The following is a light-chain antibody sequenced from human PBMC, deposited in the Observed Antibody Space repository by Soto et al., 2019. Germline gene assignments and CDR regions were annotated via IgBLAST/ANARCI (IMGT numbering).Light chain of an antibody. V-gene: IGKV1-9*01. J-gene: IGKJ4*01. Sequence: DIQLTQSPSFLSASLGDRVTITCGASQGISSYLAWYQQKPGKAPKLLIYAASTLQSGVPSRFSGSGSGTEFTLTISSLQPEDFATYYCQQLNSYPLTFGGGTKVDIK. CDR2: AAS. CDR1: QGISSY. CDR3: QQLNSYPLT.